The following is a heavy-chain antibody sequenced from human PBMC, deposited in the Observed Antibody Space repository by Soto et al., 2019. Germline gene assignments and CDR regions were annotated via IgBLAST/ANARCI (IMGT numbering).Heavy chain of an antibody. CDR1: GFTFSSYG. CDR2: ISYDGSNK. D-gene: IGHD3-9*01. Sequence: QVQLVESGGGVVQPGRSLRLSCAASGFTFSSYGMHWVRQAPGKGLEWVAVISYDGSNKYYADSVKCRFTISRDNSKNTLYLQINRLRAEDTAVYYCAKEGQYYYILTAYRSYYGMDVWGQGTTVTVSS. CDR3: AKEGQYYYILTAYRSYYGMDV. V-gene: IGHV3-30*18. J-gene: IGHJ6*02.